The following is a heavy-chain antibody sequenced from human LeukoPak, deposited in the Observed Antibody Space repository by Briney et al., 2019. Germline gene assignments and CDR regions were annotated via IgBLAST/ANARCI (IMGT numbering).Heavy chain of an antibody. CDR3: AKDTWFDY. V-gene: IGHV3-9*01. J-gene: IGHJ4*02. Sequence: SLRLSCAASGFTFDDYAMHWVRQAPGKGLEWVSGISWNSGSIGYADSVKGRFTISRDNAKNSLYLQMNSLRAEDTALYYCAKDTWFDYWGQGTLVTVSS. CDR1: GFTFDDYA. CDR2: ISWNSGSI.